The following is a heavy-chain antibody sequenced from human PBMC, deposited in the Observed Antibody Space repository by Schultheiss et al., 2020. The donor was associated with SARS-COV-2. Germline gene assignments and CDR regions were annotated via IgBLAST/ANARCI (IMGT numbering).Heavy chain of an antibody. CDR1: GFTVSSNY. D-gene: IGHD6-13*01. V-gene: IGHV3-23*01. Sequence: GGSLRLSCAASGFTVSSNYMSWVRQAPGKGLEWVSAISGSGGSTYYADSVKGRFTISRDNSKNTLYLQMNSLRAEDTAVYYCAKEYSSRGSLWGQGTLVTVSS. CDR2: ISGSGGST. CDR3: AKEYSSRGSL. J-gene: IGHJ4*02.